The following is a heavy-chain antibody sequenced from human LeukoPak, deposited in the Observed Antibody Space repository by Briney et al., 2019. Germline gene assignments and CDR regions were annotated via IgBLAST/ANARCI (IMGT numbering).Heavy chain of an antibody. CDR1: GFTFSRFG. V-gene: IGHV3-30*02. Sequence: GGSLRLSCSASGFTFSRFGMHWVRQAPGQGLEWVAFILYDGSKKYYADSVKGRFTISRDNAKNSLYLQMNSLRAEDTAVYYCARMLRRGTWFDYWGQGTLVTVSS. D-gene: IGHD1-1*01. CDR3: ARMLRRGTWFDY. J-gene: IGHJ4*02. CDR2: ILYDGSKK.